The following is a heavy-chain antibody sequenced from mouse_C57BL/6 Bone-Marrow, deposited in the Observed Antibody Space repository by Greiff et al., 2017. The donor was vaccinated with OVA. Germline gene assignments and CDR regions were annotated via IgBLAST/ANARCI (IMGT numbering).Heavy chain of an antibody. J-gene: IGHJ2*01. D-gene: IGHD2-3*01. CDR2: INPYNGGT. CDR3: ARTYEDFDY. CDR1: GYTFTDYY. Sequence: EVQLQQSGPVLVKPGASVKMSCKASGYTFTDYYMNWVKQSHGKSLEWIGVINPYNGGTSYNQKFKGKATLTVDKSSSTAYMELNSLTSEDSAVYYCARTYEDFDYWGQGTTLTVSS. V-gene: IGHV1-19*01.